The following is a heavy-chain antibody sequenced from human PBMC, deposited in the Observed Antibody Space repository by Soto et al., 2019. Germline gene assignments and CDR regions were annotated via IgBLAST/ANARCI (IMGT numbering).Heavy chain of an antibody. CDR3: ARDRVYCSGGCCSSWFDP. J-gene: IGHJ5*02. CDR2: IYHSGST. D-gene: IGHD2-15*01. Sequence: QLQLQESGSGLVKPSQTLSLTCAVSGGSISSGGYSWSWIRQPPGKGLEWIGYIYHSGSTYYNPSLKSRVTISVDRSKTQFSLQLRSVTAADTAVYYCARDRVYCSGGCCSSWFDPWGQGTLVTVSS. V-gene: IGHV4-30-2*01. CDR1: GGSISSGGYS.